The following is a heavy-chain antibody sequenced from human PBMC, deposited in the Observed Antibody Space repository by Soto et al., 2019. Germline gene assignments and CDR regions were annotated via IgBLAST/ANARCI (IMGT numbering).Heavy chain of an antibody. CDR2: IYWDDDK. Sequence: QITLKESGPTLVKPTQTLTLTCTFSGFSLSTSGVGVGWVRQPPGKALEWLALIYWDDDKRYSPSLKSRLTITKDTSKNQVVLTRTNMDPVDTATYYCAHRGGSSWHFDYWGQGTLVTVSS. J-gene: IGHJ4*02. V-gene: IGHV2-5*02. CDR3: AHRGGSSWHFDY. CDR1: GFSLSTSGVG. D-gene: IGHD6-13*01.